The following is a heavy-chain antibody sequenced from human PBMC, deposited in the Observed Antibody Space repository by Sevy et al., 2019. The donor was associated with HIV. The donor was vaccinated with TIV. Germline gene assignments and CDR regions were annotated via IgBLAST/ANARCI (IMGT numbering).Heavy chain of an antibody. D-gene: IGHD2-21*01. J-gene: IGHJ6*03. CDR3: VRGPNCGVGGCQQISPYCLDV. V-gene: IGHV3-72*01. CDR2: IRNRANRHTT. Sequence: GGSLRLSCAASGFTFSDHYVDWVRQAPGKGLEWVGRIRNRANRHTTEYAASVEGRFTISREDPKNSLYLQTNSLKTEDSAVYYCVRGPNCGVGGCQQISPYCLDVWGKGATVTVSS. CDR1: GFTFSDHY.